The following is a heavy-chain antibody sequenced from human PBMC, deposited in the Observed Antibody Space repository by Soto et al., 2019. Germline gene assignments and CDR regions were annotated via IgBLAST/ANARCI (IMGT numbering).Heavy chain of an antibody. CDR2: INPNSGGT. CDR1: GYTFTGYY. D-gene: IGHD3-10*01. CDR3: ARDSSYGSGSFYYMDV. Sequence: ASVKVSCKASGYTFTGYYMHWVRQAPGQGLEWMGWINPNSGGTNYAQKFQGWVTMTRDTSISTAYMELSRLRSDDTAVYYCARDSSYGSGSFYYMDVWGKGTTVTVSS. V-gene: IGHV1-2*04. J-gene: IGHJ6*03.